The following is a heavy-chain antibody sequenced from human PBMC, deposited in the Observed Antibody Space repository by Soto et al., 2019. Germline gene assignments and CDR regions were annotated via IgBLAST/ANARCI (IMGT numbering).Heavy chain of an antibody. D-gene: IGHD4-17*01. Sequence: GGSLRLSCAASGFTVSSNYMSWVRQAPGKGLEWVSVIYSGGSTYYADSVKGRFTISRDNSKNTLYLQMNSLRAEDTAVYYCAREITHGDYYGMDVWGQGTTVTVSS. CDR2: IYSGGST. CDR3: AREITHGDYYGMDV. CDR1: GFTVSSNY. J-gene: IGHJ6*02. V-gene: IGHV3-53*01.